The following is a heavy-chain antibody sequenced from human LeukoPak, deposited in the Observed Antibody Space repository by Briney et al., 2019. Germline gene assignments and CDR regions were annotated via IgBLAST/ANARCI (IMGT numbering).Heavy chain of an antibody. CDR3: ARAKQLLVPDAFDV. CDR1: GFTFSSYS. CDR2: ISSSSTYI. D-gene: IGHD6-13*01. J-gene: IGHJ3*01. Sequence: GGSLRLSCGVSGFTFSSYSMNWVRQAPGKGLEWVSSISSSSTYIYYADSVKGRFTISRDDAENSLYLQMNSLRAEDTAVYYCARAKQLLVPDAFDVWGQGTMVTVSS. V-gene: IGHV3-21*01.